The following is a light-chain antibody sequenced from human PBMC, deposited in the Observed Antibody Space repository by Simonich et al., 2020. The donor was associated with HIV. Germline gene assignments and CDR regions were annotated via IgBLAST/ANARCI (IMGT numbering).Light chain of an antibody. CDR3: QQYDNWPPKYT. Sequence: EIVMTQSPATLSVSPGERATLSCRASQSVTSNLAWYQQKPGQAPRLLIYGASTRAAGFPASFSGSGSGTEFTLTISSLQSEDFAVYFCQQYDNWPPKYTFGQGTKLEIK. CDR1: QSVTSN. CDR2: GAS. J-gene: IGKJ2*01. V-gene: IGKV3-15*01.